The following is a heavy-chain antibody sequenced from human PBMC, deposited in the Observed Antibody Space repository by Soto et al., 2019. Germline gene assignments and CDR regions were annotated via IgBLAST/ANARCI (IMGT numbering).Heavy chain of an antibody. CDR3: ARGSWYYDSSGYLDY. CDR1: GGSVNSGSYY. CDR2: IYYSGST. J-gene: IGHJ4*02. V-gene: IGHV4-61*01. D-gene: IGHD3-22*01. Sequence: SETLSLTCSVSGGSVNSGSYYWSWIRQPPGKGLEWIGYIYYSGSTNYNPSLKSRVTTSLDTSKNQFSLKLSSVTAADTAVYYCARGSWYYDSSGYLDYWGQRTQVT.